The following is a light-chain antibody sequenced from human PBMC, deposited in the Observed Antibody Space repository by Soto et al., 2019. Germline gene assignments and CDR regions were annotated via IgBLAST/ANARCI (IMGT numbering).Light chain of an antibody. J-gene: IGKJ1*01. V-gene: IGKV3-15*01. Sequence: ERVMTQSPDTLSVSPGERATLSCRASQNVRTNLVWYQQKLGQAPRLLIFGASTRATGIPARFSGSGSGTEFTLTISSLQSEDFAVYYCQQYNDWPRTFGQGTKVDIK. CDR2: GAS. CDR3: QQYNDWPRT. CDR1: QNVRTN.